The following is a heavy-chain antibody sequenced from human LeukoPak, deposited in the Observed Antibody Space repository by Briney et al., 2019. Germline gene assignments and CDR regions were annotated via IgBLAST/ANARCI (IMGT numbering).Heavy chain of an antibody. CDR3: ARDSHTAMVTDAFDI. CDR1: GGSISSYY. D-gene: IGHD5-18*01. J-gene: IGHJ3*02. Sequence: ETLSLTCTVSGGSISSYYWSWIRQPPGKGLEWIGYIYYSGSTNYNPSLKSRVTISVDTSKNQFSLKLSSVTAADTAVYYCARDSHTAMVTDAFDIWGQGTMVTVSS. CDR2: IYYSGST. V-gene: IGHV4-59*01.